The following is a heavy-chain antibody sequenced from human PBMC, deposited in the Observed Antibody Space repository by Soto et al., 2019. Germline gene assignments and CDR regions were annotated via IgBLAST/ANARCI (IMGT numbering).Heavy chain of an antibody. CDR1: GEDGLNNRVV. J-gene: IGHJ4*02. V-gene: IGHV6-1*01. CDR3: ARGAFIVSPCPGFAY. D-gene: IGHD3-16*02. Sequence: HILSLICSASGEDGLNNRVVWKWIKQSPSRGLEWLGRTYYRSKWYYEYAESVKSRIAINPDTSKNQFSLQLNSVTPEDTAVYYCARGAFIVSPCPGFAYWRKGALVTVSS. CDR2: TYYRSKWYY.